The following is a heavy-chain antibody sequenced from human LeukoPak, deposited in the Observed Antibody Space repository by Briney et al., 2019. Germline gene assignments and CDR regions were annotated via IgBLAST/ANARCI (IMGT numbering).Heavy chain of an antibody. D-gene: IGHD3-10*01. Sequence: SETLSLTCTVSGGSIGTSSYYWGWVRQPPGKGLEWIGNIFYSGSTYYNPSLKSRVTMSADTSRNQVSLTLSSVSAADTAVYYCARDSGTTGEVKFDPWGQGTLVTVSS. CDR1: GGSIGTSSYY. J-gene: IGHJ5*02. CDR2: IFYSGST. CDR3: ARDSGTTGEVKFDP. V-gene: IGHV4-39*07.